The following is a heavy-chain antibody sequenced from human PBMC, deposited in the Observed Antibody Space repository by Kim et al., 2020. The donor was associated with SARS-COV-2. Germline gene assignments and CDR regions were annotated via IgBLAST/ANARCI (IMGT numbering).Heavy chain of an antibody. D-gene: IGHD1-7*01. CDR1: GYSISSGYY. V-gene: IGHV4-38-2*02. J-gene: IGHJ5*02. CDR3: ARVAPNWKYVSRFDP. CDR2: IYHSGST. Sequence: SETLSLTCTVSGYSISSGYYWGWIRQPPGKGLEWIGSIYHSGSTYYNPSLKSRVTISVDTSKNQFSLKLISVTAADTTVYYCARVAPNWKYVSRFDPWG.